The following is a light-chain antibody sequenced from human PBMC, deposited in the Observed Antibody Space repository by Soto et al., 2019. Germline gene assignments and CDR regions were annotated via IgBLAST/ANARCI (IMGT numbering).Light chain of an antibody. V-gene: IGLV2-14*03. Sequence: QSVLTQPASVSGSPGQSIAISCTGTSSDVGGFNYVSWYQQHPGKAPKFMIYDVSSRPSGVSDRFSGSKSGNTASLTIFGLQAEDEADYSCASYTTSSTYVFGTGTKVTVL. CDR3: ASYTTSSTYV. J-gene: IGLJ1*01. CDR1: SSDVGGFNY. CDR2: DVS.